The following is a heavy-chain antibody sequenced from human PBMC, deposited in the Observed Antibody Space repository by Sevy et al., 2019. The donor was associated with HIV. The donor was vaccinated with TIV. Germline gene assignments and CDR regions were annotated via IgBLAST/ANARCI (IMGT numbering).Heavy chain of an antibody. CDR2: ISGSGGGK. D-gene: IGHD3-10*01. J-gene: IGHJ4*02. Sequence: GSLRLSCAASGFTFSSFAISWVRQAPGKGLEWVSDISGSGGGKKYADSVKGRFTVSRENAQNTVFLQMNNLRGEDTGLYYCAKEFYRGSYLEDWGQGTLVTVSS. CDR1: GFTFSSFA. CDR3: AKEFYRGSYLED. V-gene: IGHV3-23*01.